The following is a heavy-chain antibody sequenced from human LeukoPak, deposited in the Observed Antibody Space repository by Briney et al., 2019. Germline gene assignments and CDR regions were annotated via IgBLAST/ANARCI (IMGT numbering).Heavy chain of an antibody. Sequence: GGSLRLSCGGSGYTFSSNAINWVRQTPGKGLEWLSAISNDGSHIYYTDSVKGRFTTSRGNSRNTVYLQMNGLRVEDTAIYYCATVMGSSPSTAYFAYWGQGTLVTVSS. CDR3: ATVMGSSPSTAYFAY. J-gene: IGHJ4*02. D-gene: IGHD6-6*01. CDR1: GYTFSSNA. CDR2: ISNDGSHI. V-gene: IGHV3-23*01.